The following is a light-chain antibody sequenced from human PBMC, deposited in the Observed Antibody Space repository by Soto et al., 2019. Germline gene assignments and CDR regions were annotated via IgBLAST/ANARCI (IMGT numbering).Light chain of an antibody. CDR3: QSYDSSLSGHVV. CDR1: SSNIGAGYD. V-gene: IGLV1-40*01. CDR2: GNS. J-gene: IGLJ2*01. Sequence: QLVLTQPPSVSGDPGQRVTISCTGRSSNIGAGYDVHWYQQLPGTAPKLLIYGNSNRPSGVPDRFSGSKSGTSASLAITGLQAEDEADYYCQSYDSSLSGHVVFGGGTQLTVL.